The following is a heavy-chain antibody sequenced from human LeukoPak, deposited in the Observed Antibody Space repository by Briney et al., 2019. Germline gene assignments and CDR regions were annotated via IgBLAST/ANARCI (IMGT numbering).Heavy chain of an antibody. CDR2: NSHRGNT. CDR3: ARGTTSAAAVPDY. D-gene: IGHD6-13*01. J-gene: IGHJ4*02. CDR1: GASISTYY. V-gene: IGHV4-59*01. Sequence: SESLSLTCTVSGASISTYYWSWIRQPPGKGLEWIGYNSHRGNTNYNPSLKSRITISADTSKNQLSLKLSSVTAADTAIYYCARGTTSAAAVPDYWGQGTLVTVSS.